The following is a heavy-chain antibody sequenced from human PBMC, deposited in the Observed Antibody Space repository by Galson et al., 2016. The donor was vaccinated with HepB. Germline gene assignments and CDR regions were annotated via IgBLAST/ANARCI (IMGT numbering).Heavy chain of an antibody. CDR3: AFNPGPEDV. V-gene: IGHV3-21*01. CDR1: GFTFSNYA. D-gene: IGHD1-14*01. J-gene: IGHJ6*02. CDR2: ISTGSGYI. Sequence: SCVASGFTFSNYAMNWVRQAPGKGLEWVSSISTGSGYIYYADSVKGRFTISRDNAKNSLYLQMNSLRAEGTAVYYCAFNPGPEDVWGQGTTVTVSS.